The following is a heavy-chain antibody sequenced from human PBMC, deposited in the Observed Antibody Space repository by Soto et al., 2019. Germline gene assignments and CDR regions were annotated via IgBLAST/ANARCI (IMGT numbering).Heavy chain of an antibody. V-gene: IGHV3-23*01. D-gene: IGHD6-19*01. CDR1: GFTFSSYA. CDR2: ISGSGGST. Sequence: GSLRLSWAASGFTFSSYAMSWVRQAPGKGLEWVSAISGSGGSTYYADSVKGRFTISRDNSKNTLYLQMNSLRAEDTAVYYCAKDRSGWYDAFDIWGQGTMVTVSS. CDR3: AKDRSGWYDAFDI. J-gene: IGHJ3*02.